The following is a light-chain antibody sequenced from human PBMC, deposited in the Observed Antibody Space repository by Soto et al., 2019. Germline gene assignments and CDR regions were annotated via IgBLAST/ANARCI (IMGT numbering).Light chain of an antibody. V-gene: IGLV2-14*01. J-gene: IGLJ2*01. CDR1: SSDVGGYNF. CDR2: EVS. Sequence: QSALTQPASVSGSPGQSITISCTGTSSDVGGYNFVSWYQYHPGKAPKLLIYEVSNRPSGVSNRFSGSKSGNTASLTISGLQAEDEADYYCLSYTSTNTRVFGGGTKVTVL. CDR3: LSYTSTNTRV.